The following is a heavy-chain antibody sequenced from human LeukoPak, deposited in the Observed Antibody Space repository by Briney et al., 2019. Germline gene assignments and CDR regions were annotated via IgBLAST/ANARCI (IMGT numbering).Heavy chain of an antibody. D-gene: IGHD2-2*01. CDR1: GGSFSGYY. V-gene: IGHV4-34*01. Sequence: SETLSLTCAVYGGSFSGYYWSWIRQPPGKGLEWIGEINHSGSTNYNPSLKSRVTISVDTSKNQFSVKLSSVTAADTAVYYCARVVRGGGYCSSTSCAYGMDVWGQGTTVTVSS. CDR2: INHSGST. J-gene: IGHJ6*02. CDR3: ARVVRGGGYCSSTSCAYGMDV.